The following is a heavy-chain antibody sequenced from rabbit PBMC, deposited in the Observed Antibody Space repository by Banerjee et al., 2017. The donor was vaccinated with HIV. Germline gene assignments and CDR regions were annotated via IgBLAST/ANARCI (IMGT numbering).Heavy chain of an antibody. D-gene: IGHD1-1*01. CDR1: GFSFSTTYY. J-gene: IGHJ4*01. Sequence: QEQLVESGGGLVQPGASLTLTCTASGFSFSTTYYMCWVRQAPGKGLEWIACIYAGSEGYIYHASWAKGRFTISKTSSTTVTLQMTSLTAADTATYFCAREDTGSHTYRPYFNFWGQGTLVTVS. CDR2: IYAGSEGYI. V-gene: IGHV1S45*01. CDR3: AREDTGSHTYRPYFNF.